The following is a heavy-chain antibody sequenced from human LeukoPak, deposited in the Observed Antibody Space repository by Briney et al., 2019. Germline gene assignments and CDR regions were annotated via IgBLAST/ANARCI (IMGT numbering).Heavy chain of an antibody. D-gene: IGHD1-26*01. J-gene: IGHJ5*02. CDR2: FDPEDGET. CDR3: ATGIQVGATDGNWFDP. CDR1: GYTFTSYY. Sequence: ASVKVSCKASGYTFTSYYMHWVRQAPGKGLEWVGGFDPEDGETIYAQKFQGRVTMTEDTSTDTAYMELSSLRSEDTAVYYCATGIQVGATDGNWFDPWGQGTLVTVSS. V-gene: IGHV1-24*01.